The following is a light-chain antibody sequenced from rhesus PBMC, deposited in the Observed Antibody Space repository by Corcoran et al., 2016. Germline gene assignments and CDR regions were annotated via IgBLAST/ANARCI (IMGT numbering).Light chain of an antibody. Sequence: DIQMTQSPSSLSASVGDRVTVTCRASHGVKKDLSWYQQKPGKAPTLLIYGTSNLQTGVSSRFSVSGSGTDYTLTISSLQPEDVATYYCLQVYTVPWTFGQGTKVEIK. CDR3: LQVYTVPWT. J-gene: IGKJ1*01. CDR2: GTS. V-gene: IGKV1-94*01. CDR1: HGVKKD.